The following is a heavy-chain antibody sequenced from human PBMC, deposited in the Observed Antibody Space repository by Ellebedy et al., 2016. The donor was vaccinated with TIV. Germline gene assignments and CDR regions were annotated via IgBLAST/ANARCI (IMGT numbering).Heavy chain of an antibody. CDR3: ARQTCTATSCAFDS. CDR2: ISGDGAST. D-gene: IGHD2-2*01. J-gene: IGHJ4*02. V-gene: IGHV3-43*02. CDR1: GFTFDDYA. Sequence: GESLKISCAASGFTFDDYAMHWVRQGPGKGLEWVSLISGDGASTFYGDSVRGRFAISRDGSKNSLYLQMNSLRPEDTGFYFCARQTCTATSCAFDSWGQGTLVTVSS.